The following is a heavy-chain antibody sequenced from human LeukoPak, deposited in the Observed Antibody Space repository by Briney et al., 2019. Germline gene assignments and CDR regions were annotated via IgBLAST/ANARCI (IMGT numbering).Heavy chain of an antibody. Sequence: PGGSLRLSCAASGFTFSDYYMSWIRQAPGKGLEWVSYISSSGSTIYYADSVKGRFTISGDNAKNSLYLQMNSLRAEDTAVYYCARDMFTAMVTWGGFDHWGQGTLVTVSS. CDR2: ISSSGSTI. CDR1: GFTFSDYY. J-gene: IGHJ5*02. CDR3: ARDMFTAMVTWGGFDH. D-gene: IGHD5-18*01. V-gene: IGHV3-11*01.